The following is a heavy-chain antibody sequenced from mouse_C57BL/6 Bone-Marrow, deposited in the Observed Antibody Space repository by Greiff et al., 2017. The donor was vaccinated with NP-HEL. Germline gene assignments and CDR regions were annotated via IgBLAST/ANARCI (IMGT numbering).Heavy chain of an antibody. D-gene: IGHD2-1*01. CDR3: ARYGNYFDY. V-gene: IGHV1-55*01. CDR1: GYTFTSYW. CDR2: IYPGSGST. Sequence: QVQLQQPGAELVMPGASVKLSCKASGYTFTSYWMHWVKQRPGQGLEWIGDIYPGSGSTNYNEKFKSKATLTVDTSSSTAYLQLSSLTSEDSAVYYCARYGNYFDYWGQGTTLTVSS. J-gene: IGHJ2*01.